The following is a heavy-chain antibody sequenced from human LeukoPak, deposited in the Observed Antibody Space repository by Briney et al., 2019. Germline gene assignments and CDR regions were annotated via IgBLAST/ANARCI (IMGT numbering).Heavy chain of an antibody. D-gene: IGHD4-17*01. CDR2: IYTSGRT. CDR1: GGSISSGSYY. J-gene: IGHJ4*02. CDR3: AREVHGDIDY. Sequence: TLSLTCTVSGGSISSGSYYWSWIRQPAGKGLEWIGRIYTSGRTNYNPSLESRVTISVDTSKNQFSLKMSSVTAADTAVYYCAREVHGDIDYWGQGTLVTVSS. V-gene: IGHV4-61*02.